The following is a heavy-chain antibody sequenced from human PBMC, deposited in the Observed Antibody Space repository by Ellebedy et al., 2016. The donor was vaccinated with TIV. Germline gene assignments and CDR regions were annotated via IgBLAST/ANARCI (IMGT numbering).Heavy chain of an antibody. J-gene: IGHJ3*02. CDR1: GFTFSSYG. D-gene: IGHD1-26*01. V-gene: IGHV3-30*18. Sequence: GGSLRLSCAASGFTFSSYGMHWVRQAPGKGLEWVAVISYDGSNKYYADSVKGRFTISRDNSKNTLYLQMNSLRAEDTAVYYCAKSADSGSYHDAIDIWGQGTIVTVSS. CDR3: AKSADSGSYHDAIDI. CDR2: ISYDGSNK.